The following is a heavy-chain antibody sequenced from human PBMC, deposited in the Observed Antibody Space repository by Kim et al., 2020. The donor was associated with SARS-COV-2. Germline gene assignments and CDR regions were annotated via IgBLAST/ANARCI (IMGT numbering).Heavy chain of an antibody. CDR2: IYYSGST. CDR3: ARHSYSSSWAFDY. CDR1: GGSISSYY. J-gene: IGHJ4*02. Sequence: SETLSLTCTVSGGSISSYYWSWIRQPPGKGLEWIGYIYYSGSTNYNPSLKSRVTISVDTSKNQFSLKLSSVTAADTAVYYCARHSYSSSWAFDYWGQGTLVTVSS. D-gene: IGHD6-13*01. V-gene: IGHV4-59*08.